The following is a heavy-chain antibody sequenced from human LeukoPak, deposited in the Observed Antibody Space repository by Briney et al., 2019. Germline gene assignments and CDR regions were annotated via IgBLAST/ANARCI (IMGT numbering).Heavy chain of an antibody. CDR3: ARGRSGSHGY. CDR2: IIPILGIA. D-gene: IGHD1-26*01. CDR1: GGTFSSYA. Sequence: SVKVSCKASGGTFSSYAISWVRQAPGQGPEWMGRIIPILGIANYAQKFQGRVTITADKSTSTAYMELSSLRSEDTAVYYCARGRSGSHGYWGQGTLVTVSS. J-gene: IGHJ4*02. V-gene: IGHV1-69*04.